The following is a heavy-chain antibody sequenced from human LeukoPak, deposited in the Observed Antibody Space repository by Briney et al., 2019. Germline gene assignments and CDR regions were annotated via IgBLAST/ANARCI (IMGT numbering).Heavy chain of an antibody. Sequence: GGTLRLSCAASGFTFSSFAMSWIRQAPGKGLEWVSSIDKIGVGTYYADSVRGRFTISRDSSKNTLYLQMNSLRAGDAAVYYCAKAPVTTCSGAYCYPFDYWSQGTLVTVSS. CDR2: IDKIGVGT. V-gene: IGHV3-23*01. CDR1: GFTFSSFA. CDR3: AKAPVTTCSGAYCYPFDY. J-gene: IGHJ4*02. D-gene: IGHD2-15*01.